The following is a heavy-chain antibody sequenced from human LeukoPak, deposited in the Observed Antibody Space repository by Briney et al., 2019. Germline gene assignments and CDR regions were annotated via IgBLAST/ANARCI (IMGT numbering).Heavy chain of an antibody. CDR2: ISAYNGNT. V-gene: IGHV1-18*01. CDR3: ARDPTPLYDFWSGHPTDY. CDR1: GYTFTSDG. Sequence: GASVKVSCKASGYTFTSDGISWVRQAPGQGLEWMGWISAYNGNTNYAQKLQGRVTMTTDTSTSTAYMELRSLRSDDTAVYYCARDPTPLYDFWSGHPTDYWGQGTLVTVSS. J-gene: IGHJ4*02. D-gene: IGHD3-3*01.